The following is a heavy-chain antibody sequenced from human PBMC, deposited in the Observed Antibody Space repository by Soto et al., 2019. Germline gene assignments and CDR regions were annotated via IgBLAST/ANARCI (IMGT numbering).Heavy chain of an antibody. CDR2: XSXXXXXP. Sequence: GSLRLSCTASGITFSNYAMTWVRQAPRKGLEXVSXXSXXXXXPXXADSVKGRFTISRDNSKNTLYLQMNSLRAEDTAVYYCARDLTFPFDFWGQGTLVTVSS. CDR3: ARDLTFPFDF. V-gene: IGHV3-23*01. J-gene: IGHJ4*02. D-gene: IGHD3-16*01. CDR1: GITFSNYA.